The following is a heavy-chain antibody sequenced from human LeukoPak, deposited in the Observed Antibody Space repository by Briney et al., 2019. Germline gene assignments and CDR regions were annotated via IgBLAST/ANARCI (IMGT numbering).Heavy chain of an antibody. V-gene: IGHV4-30-2*01. J-gene: IGHJ3*02. D-gene: IGHD5-12*01. Sequence: SQTLSLTCAVSGGSISSGGYSWSWIRQPPGKGLEWIGYIYHSGSTYYNPSLKSRVTMSVDTSKNQFSLKLSSVTAADTAVYYCARIFWATSYAFDIWGQGTMVTVSS. CDR1: GGSISSGGYS. CDR3: ARIFWATSYAFDI. CDR2: IYHSGST.